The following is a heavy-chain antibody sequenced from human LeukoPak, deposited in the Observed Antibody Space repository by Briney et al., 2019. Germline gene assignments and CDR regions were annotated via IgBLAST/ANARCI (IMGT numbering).Heavy chain of an antibody. D-gene: IGHD3/OR15-3a*01. CDR2: INQDGSEK. Sequence: GGSLRLSCAASGVTFSSHWMSWVRQAPGKGLEWVANINQDGSEKYYVDFVKGRFSISRDNAKNSLYLQMNSLRDEDTAVYYCVRDARSKVIWTGPSHWGQGTLVTVSS. CDR1: GVTFSSHW. CDR3: VRDARSKVIWTGPSH. V-gene: IGHV3-7*01. J-gene: IGHJ4*02.